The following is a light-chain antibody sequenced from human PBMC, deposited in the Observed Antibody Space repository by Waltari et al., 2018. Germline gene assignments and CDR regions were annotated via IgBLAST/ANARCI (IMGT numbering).Light chain of an antibody. J-gene: IGKJ4*01. CDR1: QSVSRR. Sequence: QTTQSPSTLSASFGDRVTLTCRASQSVSRRLAWYQQTPGKAPFLLVYEASTLGGGVPSRFSGSGSGTEFTLTISSLQPDDFVTYYCQHYHSYPLTFGGGTKVEI. CDR2: EAS. CDR3: QHYHSYPLT. V-gene: IGKV1-5*03.